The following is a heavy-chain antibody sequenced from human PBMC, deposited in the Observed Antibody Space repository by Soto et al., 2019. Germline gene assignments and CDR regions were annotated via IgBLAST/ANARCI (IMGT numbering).Heavy chain of an antibody. CDR1: GGSITSGGFY. J-gene: IGHJ5*02. V-gene: IGHV4-31*03. CDR3: VRGGIAGNWFDP. D-gene: IGHD6-13*01. Sequence: QVQLQESGPGLVKPSQTLSLTCSVSGGSITSGGFYWSWIRQHPEKGLEWIAYIFHSGSTDFNPSLKGRIIISADTSKNRFSLKLISVTDADTAVYYCVRGGIAGNWFDPWGQGTLVTVSS. CDR2: IFHSGST.